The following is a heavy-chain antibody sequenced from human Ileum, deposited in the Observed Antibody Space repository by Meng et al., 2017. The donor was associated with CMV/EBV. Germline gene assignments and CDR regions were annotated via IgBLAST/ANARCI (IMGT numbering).Heavy chain of an antibody. V-gene: IGHV3-30-3*01. CDR1: FTFSNYA. CDR2: ISYDGGNK. J-gene: IGHJ4*02. CDR3: ARNTFYSGSGSYYFDY. D-gene: IGHD3-10*01. Sequence: FTFSNYALHWVRQAPGKGLEWVALISYDGGNKYYADSVRGRFTISRDNSKNTLYLQMDSLRAEDTAIYYCARNTFYSGSGSYYFDYWGQGILVTVSS.